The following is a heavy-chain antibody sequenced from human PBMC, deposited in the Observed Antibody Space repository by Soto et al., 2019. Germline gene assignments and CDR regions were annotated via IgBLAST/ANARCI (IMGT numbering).Heavy chain of an antibody. CDR2: ISSSSSYI. D-gene: IGHD2-2*01. CDR3: ARHSCSSTSCFVDY. J-gene: IGHJ4*02. V-gene: IGHV3-21*01. Sequence: EVQLVESGGGLVKPGGSLRLSCAASGFTFSSYSMNWVRQAPGKGLEWVSSISSSSSYIYYADSVKGRFTISRDNAKNSLSLQMNGLRVEDTAVYYCARHSCSSTSCFVDYWGQGTLVTVSS. CDR1: GFTFSSYS.